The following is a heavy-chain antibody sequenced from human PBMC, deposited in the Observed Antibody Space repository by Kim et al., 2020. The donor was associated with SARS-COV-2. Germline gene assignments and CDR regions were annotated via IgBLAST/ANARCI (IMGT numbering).Heavy chain of an antibody. CDR3: ARGPISGAFDH. J-gene: IGHJ4*02. V-gene: IGHV1-2*02. D-gene: IGHD6-19*01. CDR2: T. Sequence: TNYPQRFQCRVTMTRDPSFNPVSLDLRSLRSDDTGVYYCARGPISGAFDHWGQGTLVTVSS.